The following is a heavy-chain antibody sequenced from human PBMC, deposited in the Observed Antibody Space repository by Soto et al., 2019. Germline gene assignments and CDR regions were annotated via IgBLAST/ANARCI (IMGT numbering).Heavy chain of an antibody. CDR3: ARDAPPPELRFLEWHNYDYNGMDV. J-gene: IGHJ6*02. V-gene: IGHV1-18*01. D-gene: IGHD3-3*01. CDR1: GYSFTAYG. CDR2: ISCYNGKT. Sequence: QVQVVQSGDEVKETGASVRVSCKTSGYSFTAYGISWVRQAPGQGLEWMGWISCYNGKTKYAQKVMGGVTMTTDTSTSTAYMEVGSLRSDATAIYYCARDAPPPELRFLEWHNYDYNGMDVWGQGTTVSV.